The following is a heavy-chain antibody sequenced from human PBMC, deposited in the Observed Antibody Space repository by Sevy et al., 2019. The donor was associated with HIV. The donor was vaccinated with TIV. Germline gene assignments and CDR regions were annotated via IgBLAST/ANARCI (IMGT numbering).Heavy chain of an antibody. D-gene: IGHD6-19*01. J-gene: IGHJ5*02. CDR2: INPSGGST. CDR1: GYTFTSYY. V-gene: IGHV1-46*01. Sequence: ASVKVSCKASGYTFTSYYMHWVRQAPGQGLEWMGIINPSGGSTSYAQKFQGRVTMTRDTSTSTVYMELSSLRSEDTAVYYCARVQLSAVAKGWFDPWGQGTLVTVSS. CDR3: ARVQLSAVAKGWFDP.